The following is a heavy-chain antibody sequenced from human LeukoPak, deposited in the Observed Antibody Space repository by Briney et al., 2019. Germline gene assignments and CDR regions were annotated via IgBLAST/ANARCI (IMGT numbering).Heavy chain of an antibody. J-gene: IGHJ4*02. D-gene: IGHD3-16*01. V-gene: IGHV4-39*02. CDR2: IYYSGST. CDR3: ARERPLHGVDY. CDR1: GDSISNNDYY. Sequence: SETLSLTCSVSGDSISNNDYYWVWIRQPPGKGLEYIGSIYYSGSTYYNPSLMTRITISMDTSKNQFSLKLNSVTAADTAVYYCARERPLHGVDYWGQGTLVTVSS.